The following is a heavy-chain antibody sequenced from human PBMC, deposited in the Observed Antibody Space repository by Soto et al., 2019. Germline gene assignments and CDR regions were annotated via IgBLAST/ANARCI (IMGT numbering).Heavy chain of an antibody. J-gene: IGHJ4*02. V-gene: IGHV4-30-4*01. CDR2: IYYSGST. Sequence: SETLSLTCTVSGGSISSGDYYWSWIRQPPGKGLEWIGYIYYSGSTYYNPSLKSRVTISVDTSKNQFSLKLSSVTAADTAVYYCARWLGYGPHFDYWGQGTLVTV. CDR3: ARWLGYGPHFDY. D-gene: IGHD5-12*01. CDR1: GGSISSGDYY.